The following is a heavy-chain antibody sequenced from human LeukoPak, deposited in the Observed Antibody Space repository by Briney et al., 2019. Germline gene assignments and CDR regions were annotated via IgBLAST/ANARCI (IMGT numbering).Heavy chain of an antibody. D-gene: IGHD5-18*01. V-gene: IGHV3-20*04. CDR1: GFTFDDYG. Sequence: PGGSLRLSCAASGFTFDDYGMSWVRQAPGKGLEWVSGINWNGGSTGYADSVKGRFTISRDNAKNSLYLQMNSLRAEDTALYCCAREPTWIQAAGAFDIWGQGTMVTVSS. CDR2: INWNGGST. J-gene: IGHJ3*02. CDR3: AREPTWIQAAGAFDI.